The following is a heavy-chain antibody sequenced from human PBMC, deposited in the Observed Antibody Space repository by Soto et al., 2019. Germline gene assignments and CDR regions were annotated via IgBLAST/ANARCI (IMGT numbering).Heavy chain of an antibody. CDR1: GGSISSTNYF. Sequence: PSETLSLTCTVSGGSISSTNYFWGWIRQPPGKGLEWIGSFYYTGSTYYNPSLKSRVTISVDTSKNQFYLKLSSVTAADTAVYYCVRPVVRILEWPFDYWGQGTLVTVSS. CDR2: FYYTGST. V-gene: IGHV4-39*01. J-gene: IGHJ4*02. D-gene: IGHD3-3*01. CDR3: VRPVVRILEWPFDY.